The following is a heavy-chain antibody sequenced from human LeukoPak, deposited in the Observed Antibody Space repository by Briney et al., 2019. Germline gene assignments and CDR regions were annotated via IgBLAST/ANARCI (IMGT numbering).Heavy chain of an antibody. V-gene: IGHV3-30*02. CDR1: GFTFSSYG. D-gene: IGHD6-13*01. Sequence: PGGSLRLSCAASGFTFSSYGMHWVRQAPGKGLEWVAVIWYDGSNKYYADSVKGRFTISRDNSKNTLYLQMNSLRAEDTAVYYCAKEGGGSSSWYYYYYGMDVWGQGTTVTVSS. CDR3: AKEGGGSSSWYYYYYGMDV. CDR2: IWYDGSNK. J-gene: IGHJ6*02.